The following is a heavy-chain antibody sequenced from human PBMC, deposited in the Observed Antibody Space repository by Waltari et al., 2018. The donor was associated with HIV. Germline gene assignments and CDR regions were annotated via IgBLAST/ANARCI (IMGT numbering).Heavy chain of an antibody. CDR3: ARTSYYYDDSGYYRLYYFDY. Sequence: QVHLQESGPGLGKPSETLSLTCTVSGGSISRFYCSWIRQSPGEGLEWIGYTYESGSTSYNPSLKSRATISVDTSKNQFSLRLHSVTAADTAVYFCARTSYYYDDSGYYRLYYFDYWGQGTLVTVSS. D-gene: IGHD3-22*01. CDR1: GGSISRFY. CDR2: TYESGST. J-gene: IGHJ4*02. V-gene: IGHV4-59*01.